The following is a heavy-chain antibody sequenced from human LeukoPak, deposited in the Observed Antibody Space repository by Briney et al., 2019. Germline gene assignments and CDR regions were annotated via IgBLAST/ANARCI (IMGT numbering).Heavy chain of an antibody. CDR3: AGGGSGYLVDY. V-gene: IGHV3-21*01. Sequence: GGSLRLSCAASGFFFSSYSMNWVRQAPGKGLEWVSSISSSSSKIYYADSVKGRFTISRDNAKNSLYLQMNSLRAEDTAVYYCAGGGSGYLVDYWGQGTLVTVSS. D-gene: IGHD3-22*01. CDR1: GFFFSSYS. CDR2: ISSSSSKI. J-gene: IGHJ4*02.